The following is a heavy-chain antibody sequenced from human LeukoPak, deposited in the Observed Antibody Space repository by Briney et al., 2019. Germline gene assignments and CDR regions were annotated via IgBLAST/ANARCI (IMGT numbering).Heavy chain of an antibody. V-gene: IGHV3-30*02. Sequence: PGGSLRLSCVASGFTSSSNGMHWVRQAPGKGLEWVTFIQYDGTKKYYADSVKGRFTISRDNSKNTLYLQMNSLRAEDTAVYYCAEPGITMIGGVWGKGTTVTISS. CDR1: GFTSSSNG. CDR2: IQYDGTKK. D-gene: IGHD3-10*02. J-gene: IGHJ6*04. CDR3: AEPGITMIGGV.